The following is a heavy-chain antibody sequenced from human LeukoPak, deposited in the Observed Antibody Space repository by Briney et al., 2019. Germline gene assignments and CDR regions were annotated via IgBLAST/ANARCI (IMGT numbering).Heavy chain of an antibody. CDR1: GGSISSYY. CDR2: IYYSGST. D-gene: IGHD2-15*01. CDR3: ARGPVGGGGGLSGLFQH. V-gene: IGHV4-59*01. J-gene: IGHJ1*01. Sequence: SETLSLTCTVSGGSISSYYWSWIRQPPGKGLEWIGYIYYSGSTNYNPSLKSRVTISVDTSKNQFSLKLSSVTAADTAVYYCARGPVGGGGGLSGLFQHWGQGTLVTVSS.